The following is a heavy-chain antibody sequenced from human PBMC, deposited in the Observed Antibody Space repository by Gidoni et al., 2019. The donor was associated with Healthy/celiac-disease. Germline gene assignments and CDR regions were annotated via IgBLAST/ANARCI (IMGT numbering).Heavy chain of an antibody. V-gene: IGHV4-39*07. CDR3: ARGSWLDIVLVPAAPDY. CDR1: AGSISSSSYY. D-gene: IGHD2-2*03. J-gene: IGHJ4*02. Sequence: QLQLQESGPGLVKPSETLSLTCTVSAGSISSSSYYWGWIRQPPGKGLEWIGSIYYSGSTYYNPSLKSRVTISVDTSKNQFSLKLSSVTAADTAVYYCARGSWLDIVLVPAAPDYWGQGTLVTVSS. CDR2: IYYSGST.